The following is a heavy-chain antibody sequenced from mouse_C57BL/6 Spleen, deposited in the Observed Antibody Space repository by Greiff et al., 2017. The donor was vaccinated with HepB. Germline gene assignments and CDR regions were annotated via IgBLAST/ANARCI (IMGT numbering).Heavy chain of an antibody. Sequence: VHVKQSGPELVKPGASVKISCKASGYSFTDYNMNWVKQSNGKSLEWIGVINPNYGTTSYNQKFKGKATLTVDQSSSTAYMQLNSLTSEDSAVYYCYYYGSSYLAWFAYWGQGTLVTVSA. D-gene: IGHD1-1*01. CDR1: GYSFTDYN. V-gene: IGHV1-39*01. CDR3: YYYGSSYLAWFAY. J-gene: IGHJ3*01. CDR2: INPNYGTT.